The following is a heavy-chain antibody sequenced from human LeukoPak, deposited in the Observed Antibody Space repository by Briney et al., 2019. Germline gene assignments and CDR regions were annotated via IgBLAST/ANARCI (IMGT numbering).Heavy chain of an antibody. CDR1: GFTFSSFS. Sequence: GSLRLSCAASGFTFSSFSMNWVRQAPGKGLEWVSAISGSGGSTYYADSVKGRFTISRDNSKNTLYLQMNSLRAEDTAVYYCAKQALPMVRGVTPFDVWGKGTTVTVSS. J-gene: IGHJ6*04. CDR3: AKQALPMVRGVTPFDV. V-gene: IGHV3-23*01. CDR2: ISGSGGST. D-gene: IGHD3-10*01.